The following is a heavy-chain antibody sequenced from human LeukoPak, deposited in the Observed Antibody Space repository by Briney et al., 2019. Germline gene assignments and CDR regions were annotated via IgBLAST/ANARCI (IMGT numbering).Heavy chain of an antibody. CDR3: ARDFRGDLAYYYYYYYMDV. J-gene: IGHJ6*03. V-gene: IGHV1-2*02. Sequence: ASVKVSCKASGYTFTGYYMHWVRQAPGQGLEWMGWINPNSGGTNYAQKFQGRVTMTRDTSISTAYMELRSLRSDDTAVYYCARDFRGDLAYYYYYYYMDVWGKGTTVTVSS. CDR1: GYTFTGYY. CDR2: INPNSGGT. D-gene: IGHD4-17*01.